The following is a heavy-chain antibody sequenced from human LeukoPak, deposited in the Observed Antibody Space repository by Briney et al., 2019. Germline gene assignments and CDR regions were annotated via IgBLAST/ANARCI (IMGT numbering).Heavy chain of an antibody. D-gene: IGHD2-2*02. Sequence: GGSLRLSCAASGFTFSSYPMTWVRQAPGKGLEWVSAISGSGGSTYYADSVKGRFTISRDNSKNTLYLQMNSLRAEDTAVYYCAKGGYQLLYLYYFDYWGQGTLVTVSS. CDR2: ISGSGGST. CDR1: GFTFSSYP. J-gene: IGHJ4*02. V-gene: IGHV3-23*01. CDR3: AKGGYQLLYLYYFDY.